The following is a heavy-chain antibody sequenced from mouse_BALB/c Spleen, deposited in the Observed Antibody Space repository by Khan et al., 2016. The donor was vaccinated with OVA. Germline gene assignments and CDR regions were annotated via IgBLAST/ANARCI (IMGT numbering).Heavy chain of an antibody. CDR1: GFSLTSYG. Sequence: QVRLQQSGPGLVAPSQSLSITCTVSGFSLTSYGVSWVRQPPGKGLEWLGVIWGDGNTNFHSALRSRLSISKDNSKSQVFLKLNSLQTDDTATYYCAKDRGYYAVDYWGQGTSVTVS. CDR3: AKDRGYYAVDY. J-gene: IGHJ4*01. V-gene: IGHV2-3*01. CDR2: IWGDGNT.